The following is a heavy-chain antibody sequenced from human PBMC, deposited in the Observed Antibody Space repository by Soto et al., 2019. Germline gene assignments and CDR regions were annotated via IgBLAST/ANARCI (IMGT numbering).Heavy chain of an antibody. V-gene: IGHV1-8*01. J-gene: IGHJ4*02. CDR2: MNPNSGNT. Sequence: QAQLVQSGAEVKKPGASVKVSCKASGYTFTSYDINWVRQATGQGLEWMGWMNPNSGNTGYAQKFQGRVTMTRNTSISTAYMELSSLRSEDTAVYYCARVRRVYCSGGSCYCFGYWGQGTLVTVSS. D-gene: IGHD2-15*01. CDR1: GYTFTSYD. CDR3: ARVRRVYCSGGSCYCFGY.